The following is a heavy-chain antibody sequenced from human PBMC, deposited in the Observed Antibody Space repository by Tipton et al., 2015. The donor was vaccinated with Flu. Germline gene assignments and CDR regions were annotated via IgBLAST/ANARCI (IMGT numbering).Heavy chain of an antibody. CDR2: IYYSGST. D-gene: IGHD7-27*01. V-gene: IGHV4-31*02. CDR3: ARDRGGWGSLDY. CDR1: GGSISSGPYY. J-gene: IGHJ4*02. Sequence: LRLSCTVSGGSISSGPYYWSWIRQHPGKGLEWIGYIYYSGSTYYNSSLESRVTISVDTSTNQFSLKLRSVTAADTAVYYCARDRGGWGSLDYWGQGTLVTVSS.